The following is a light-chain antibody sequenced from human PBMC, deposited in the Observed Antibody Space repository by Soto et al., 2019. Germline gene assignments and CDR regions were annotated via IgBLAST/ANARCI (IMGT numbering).Light chain of an antibody. Sequence: QSALTQPRSVSGSPGQSVTTSCTGTSSDVGGYNYVSWYQQHPGKAPKLMIYDVSKRPSGVPDRFSGSKSGNTVSLTISGLQAEDEADYYCCSYAGSYTFVFGTGTKVTVL. CDR3: CSYAGSYTFV. CDR1: SSDVGGYNY. V-gene: IGLV2-11*01. J-gene: IGLJ1*01. CDR2: DVS.